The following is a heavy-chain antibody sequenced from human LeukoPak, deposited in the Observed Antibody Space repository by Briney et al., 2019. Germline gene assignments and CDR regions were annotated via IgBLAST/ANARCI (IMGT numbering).Heavy chain of an antibody. Sequence: GASVKVSCKASGYTFTGYYMHWVRQAPGQGLEWMGWINPNSGGTNYAQKFQGRVTVTRDTSISTAYMELSRLRSDDTAVYYCARAYYYGSGSPRYYYHYYMDVWGKGTTVTVSS. CDR2: INPNSGGT. D-gene: IGHD3-10*01. CDR1: GYTFTGYY. CDR3: ARAYYYGSGSPRYYYHYYMDV. J-gene: IGHJ6*03. V-gene: IGHV1-2*02.